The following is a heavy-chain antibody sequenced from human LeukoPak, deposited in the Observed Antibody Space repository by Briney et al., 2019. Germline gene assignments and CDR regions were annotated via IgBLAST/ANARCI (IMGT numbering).Heavy chain of an antibody. CDR1: GYTFTSYG. J-gene: IGHJ6*03. CDR2: ISAYNGNT. V-gene: IGHV1-18*01. Sequence: ASAKVSCKASGYTFTSYGISWVRQAPGQGLEWMAWISAYNGNTNYAQKLQGRVTMTTDTSTSTAYMELRSLRSDDTAVYYCARSGYSYGSNYYYYMDVWGKGTTVTVSS. CDR3: ARSGYSYGSNYYYYMDV. D-gene: IGHD5-18*01.